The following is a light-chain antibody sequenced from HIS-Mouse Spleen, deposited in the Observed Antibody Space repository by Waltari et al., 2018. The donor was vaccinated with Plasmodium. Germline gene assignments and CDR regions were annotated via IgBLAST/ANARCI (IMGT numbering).Light chain of an antibody. Sequence: SYELTQPPSVSVSPGQTARIPCSGDALPKKYAYWYQQKSGQAPVLVIYEDSKRPSGIPERFSGSSSGTMATVTISGAQVEDEADYDCYSTDSSGNHRVFGGGTKLTVL. J-gene: IGLJ3*02. CDR2: EDS. V-gene: IGLV3-10*01. CDR3: YSTDSSGNHRV. CDR1: ALPKKY.